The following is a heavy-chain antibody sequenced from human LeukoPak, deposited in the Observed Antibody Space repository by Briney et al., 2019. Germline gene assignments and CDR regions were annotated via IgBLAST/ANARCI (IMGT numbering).Heavy chain of an antibody. Sequence: PSETLSLTCTVSGGPISNYYWTWLRQPPGKGLEWIGYIFHSGSTKYNPSLQSRVTISVDTSKNRFSLKLSSVTAADTAVHYCARHSPTYYDFGYWGQGTLVTVSS. CDR1: GGPISNYY. D-gene: IGHD3-10*01. V-gene: IGHV4-59*08. J-gene: IGHJ4*02. CDR2: IFHSGST. CDR3: ARHSPTYYDFGY.